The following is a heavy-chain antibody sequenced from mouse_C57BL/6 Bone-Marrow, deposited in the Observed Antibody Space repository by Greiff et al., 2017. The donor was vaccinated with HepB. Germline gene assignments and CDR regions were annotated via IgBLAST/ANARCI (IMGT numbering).Heavy chain of an antibody. Sequence: VMLVESGPELVKPGASVKISCKASGYAFSSSWMNWVKQRPGKGLEWIGRIYPGDGDTNYNGKFKGKATLTADKSSSTAYMQLSSLTSEDSAVYFCARSKSSYYAMDYWGQGTSVTVSS. V-gene: IGHV1-82*01. J-gene: IGHJ4*01. CDR2: IYPGDGDT. D-gene: IGHD1-3*01. CDR1: GYAFSSSW. CDR3: ARSKSSYYAMDY.